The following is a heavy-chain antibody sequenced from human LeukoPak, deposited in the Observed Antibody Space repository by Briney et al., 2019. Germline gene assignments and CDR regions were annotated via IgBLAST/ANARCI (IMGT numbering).Heavy chain of an antibody. CDR2: VYHSGST. D-gene: IGHD3-16*02. CDR3: ARPKGLVWGSYRYAPFDY. Sequence: SETLSLTCTVSGYSISSGYYWGWIRQPPGKGLEWIGSVYHSGSTYYNPSLKSRVTISVDTSKNQFSLKLSSVTAADTAVYYCARPKGLVWGSYRYAPFDYWGQGTLVTVSS. V-gene: IGHV4-38-2*02. J-gene: IGHJ4*02. CDR1: GYSISSGYY.